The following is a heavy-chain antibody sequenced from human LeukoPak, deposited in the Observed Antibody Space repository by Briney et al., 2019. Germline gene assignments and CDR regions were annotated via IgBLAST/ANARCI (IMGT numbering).Heavy chain of an antibody. D-gene: IGHD3-10*01. V-gene: IGHV1-8*02. CDR3: ARGRGAYGSGSYLYD. CDR1: GYTFTDYD. CDR2: MNTEKGNI. J-gene: IGHJ4*02. Sequence: ASVKVSCKASGYTFTDYDINWVCQATGQRLEWMGWMNTEKGNIGYAQKFQGRGAMTRDTSTTTAYLELTNLTPEDTAIYYCARGRGAYGSGSYLYDWGQGTVLTVSS.